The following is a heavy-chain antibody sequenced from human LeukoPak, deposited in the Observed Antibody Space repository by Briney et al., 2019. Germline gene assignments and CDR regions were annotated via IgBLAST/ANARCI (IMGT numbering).Heavy chain of an antibody. CDR3: ARGYYYGMDV. J-gene: IGHJ6*02. CDR2: INSDGTST. Sequence: GGSLRLSCAASGFTFSSYWMHWVRRAPGRGLVWVSRINSDGTSTTYADSVKGRFTISRDNAKNTLYLQMNSLRAEDTAVYYCARGYYYGMDVWGQGTTVTVSS. CDR1: GFTFSSYW. V-gene: IGHV3-74*01.